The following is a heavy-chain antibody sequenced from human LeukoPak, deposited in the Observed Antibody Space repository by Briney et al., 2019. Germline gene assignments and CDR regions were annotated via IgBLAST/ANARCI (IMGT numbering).Heavy chain of an antibody. CDR2: INHSGST. CDR1: GGSFSGYY. Sequence: SETLSLTCAVYGGSFSGYYWSWIRQPPGKGLEWIGEINHSGSTNYNPSLKSRVTISVDTSKNQFSLKLSSVTAADTAVYYCARHVYSGLAGNYFDYWGQGTLVTVSS. D-gene: IGHD1-26*01. CDR3: ARHVYSGLAGNYFDY. V-gene: IGHV4-34*01. J-gene: IGHJ4*02.